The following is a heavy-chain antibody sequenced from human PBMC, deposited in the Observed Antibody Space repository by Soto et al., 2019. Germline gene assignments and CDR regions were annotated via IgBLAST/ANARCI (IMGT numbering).Heavy chain of an antibody. D-gene: IGHD6-6*01. J-gene: IGHJ5*02. V-gene: IGHV1-18*01. Sequence: QVQLVQSGAEVKKPGASVRVSCKASGYTFSIYGICWVRQAPGQGLEWMGWISPYNGETNLAQQLQGRITMTTDTATSTAYMDLRSLRSDDTAVYYWARKYRSSDWFDAWGQGTLVTVSS. CDR2: ISPYNGET. CDR1: GYTFSIYG. CDR3: ARKYRSSDWFDA.